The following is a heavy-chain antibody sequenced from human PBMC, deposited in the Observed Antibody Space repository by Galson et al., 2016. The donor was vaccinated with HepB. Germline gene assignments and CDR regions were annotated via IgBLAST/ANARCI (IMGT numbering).Heavy chain of an antibody. CDR3: VTWVITFGGALGL. Sequence: SVKVSCKVSGYTLTELSMHWVRQAPGKGLEWMGGFDPEGPETIYAQKFQGRVTVTEDTSTDTSYMELSSLRSEDTAVYYCVTWVITFGGALGLWGQGTLVTASS. D-gene: IGHD3-16*01. J-gene: IGHJ4*02. V-gene: IGHV1-24*01. CDR2: FDPEGPET. CDR1: GYTLTELS.